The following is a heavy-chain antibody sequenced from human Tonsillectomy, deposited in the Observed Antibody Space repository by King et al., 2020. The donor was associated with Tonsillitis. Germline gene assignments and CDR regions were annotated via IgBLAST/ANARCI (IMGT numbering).Heavy chain of an antibody. CDR3: ARPHGYSYGFGGDFFDY. CDR1: GGSISSSSYY. D-gene: IGHD5-18*01. V-gene: IGHV4-39*01. J-gene: IGHJ4*02. Sequence: QLQLQESGPGLVKPSETLSLTCTVSGGSISSSSYYWGWIRQPPGKGLEWIGSVYYSGSTYYNPSLKSRVTISVDTSKNQFSLRLSSVTAADTAVYYCARPHGYSYGFGGDFFDYWGQGTLVTVSS. CDR2: VYYSGST.